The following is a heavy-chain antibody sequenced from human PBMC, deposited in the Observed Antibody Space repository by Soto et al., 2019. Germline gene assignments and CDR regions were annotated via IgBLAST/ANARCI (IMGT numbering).Heavy chain of an antibody. V-gene: IGHV3-13*05. CDR2: IGTAGDP. D-gene: IGHD2-15*01. J-gene: IGHJ4*02. CDR1: GFTFSSYD. CDR3: ARAKAPGVVGAFDY. Sequence: PGGSLRLSCAASGFTFSSYDMHWVRQATGKGLEWVSAIGTAGDPYYPGSVKGRFTISRENAKNSLYLQMNSLRAGDTAVYYCARAKAPGVVGAFDYWGQGTLVTVSS.